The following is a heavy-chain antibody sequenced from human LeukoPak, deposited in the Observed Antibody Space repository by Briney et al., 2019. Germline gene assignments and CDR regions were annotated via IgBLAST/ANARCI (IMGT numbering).Heavy chain of an antibody. V-gene: IGHV3-7*01. CDR2: IKTDGSQI. D-gene: IGHD2-15*01. CDR3: ARDPPSYSHAFDI. J-gene: IGHJ3*02. CDR1: GFTFSSYW. Sequence: GGSLRLSCVASGFTFSSYWMTWVRQAPGKGLEWVANIKTDGSQIYYVDSVKGRFTISRDKAKNSLYLQMNSLRAEDTAVYYCARDPPSYSHAFDIWGQGTMVTVSS.